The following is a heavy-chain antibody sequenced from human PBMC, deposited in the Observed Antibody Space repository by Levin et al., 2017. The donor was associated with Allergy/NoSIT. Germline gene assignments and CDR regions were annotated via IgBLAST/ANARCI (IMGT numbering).Heavy chain of an antibody. D-gene: IGHD6-13*01. CDR1: GFSFRSFG. J-gene: IGHJ4*02. Sequence: PGGSLRLSCAASGFSFRSFGMHWARQAPGKGLEWLAVISYDGSDTYYADSVKGRFTISRDNAENTLYLQMNSLRREDAAVYYCAKDVVFGTSSWSLDFWGQGILVTVSS. CDR2: ISYDGSDT. V-gene: IGHV3-30*18. CDR3: AKDVVFGTSSWSLDF.